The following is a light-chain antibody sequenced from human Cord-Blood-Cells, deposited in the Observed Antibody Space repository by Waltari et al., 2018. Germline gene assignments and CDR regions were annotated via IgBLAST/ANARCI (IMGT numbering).Light chain of an antibody. CDR3: SSYTSSSTLVV. V-gene: IGLV2-14*01. J-gene: IGLJ2*01. CDR2: DVS. Sequence: QSALTPPASVSGSPGQSITISCTGTSSDVGGYNYVPRYQQHPGKAPNLMIYDVSNRPSGVSNRFSGSKSGNTASLTISGLQAEDEADYYCSSYTSSSTLVVFGGGTKLTVL. CDR1: SSDVGGYNY.